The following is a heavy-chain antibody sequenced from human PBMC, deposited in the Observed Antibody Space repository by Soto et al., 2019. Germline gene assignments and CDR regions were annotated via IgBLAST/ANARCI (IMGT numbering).Heavy chain of an antibody. CDR2: ISRRGETI. D-gene: IGHD2-2*01. CDR1: GFPFSGFT. V-gene: IGHV3-48*02. CDR3: ASRNLADCSGTSCLYYFDY. Sequence: PGGSLRLSCAASGFPFSGFTMNWVRQAPGRGLEWVSYISRRGETIYYADSVKGRFTISRDNAENSLYLQMNSLRDEDTAVYYCASRNLADCSGTSCLYYFDYWGQGTLVTVSS. J-gene: IGHJ4*02.